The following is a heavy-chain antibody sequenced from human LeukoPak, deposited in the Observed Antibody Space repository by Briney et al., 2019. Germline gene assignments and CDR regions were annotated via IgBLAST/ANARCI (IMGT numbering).Heavy chain of an antibody. CDR2: IKQDGSEK. J-gene: IGHJ4*02. CDR1: GFTFSSYE. CDR3: ARDLDSSGYSPN. D-gene: IGHD3-22*01. V-gene: IGHV3-7*01. Sequence: GGSLRLSCAASGFTFSSYEMNWVRQAPGKGLEWVANIKQDGSEKYYVDSVKGRFTISRDNAKNSLYLQMNSLRAEDTAVYYCARDLDSSGYSPNWGQGTLVTVSS.